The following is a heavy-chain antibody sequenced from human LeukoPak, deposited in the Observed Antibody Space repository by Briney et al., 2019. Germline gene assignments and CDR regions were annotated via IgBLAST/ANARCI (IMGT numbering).Heavy chain of an antibody. Sequence: SETLSLTCTVSGGSISSYYWSWIRQPAGKGLEWIGRTYTSGSTNYNPSLKSRVTMSVDTSKNQLSLKLSSVTAADTAVYYCAREYSSGWYARWFDPWGQGTLVTVSS. CDR2: TYTSGST. CDR3: AREYSSGWYARWFDP. V-gene: IGHV4-4*07. CDR1: GGSISSYY. J-gene: IGHJ5*02. D-gene: IGHD6-19*01.